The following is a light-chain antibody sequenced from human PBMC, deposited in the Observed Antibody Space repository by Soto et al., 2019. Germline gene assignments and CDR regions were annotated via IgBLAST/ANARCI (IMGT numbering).Light chain of an antibody. CDR2: SNN. CDR3: ATWDDSLNGWV. J-gene: IGLJ3*02. Sequence: QPVLTQPPSASGTAGQRVTISCSGSTSNIGTNTVHWYQQLPRTAPKLLIYSNNQRPSGVPDRFSGSKSGTSASLAISGLQSEDEADYYCATWDDSLNGWVFGGGTKLTVL. CDR1: TSNIGTNT. V-gene: IGLV1-44*01.